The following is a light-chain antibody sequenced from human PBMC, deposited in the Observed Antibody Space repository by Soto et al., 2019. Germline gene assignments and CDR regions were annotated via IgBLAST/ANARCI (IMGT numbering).Light chain of an antibody. V-gene: IGKV1-27*01. CDR3: QKYNRAPLT. J-gene: IGKJ4*01. CDR2: AAS. CDR1: QGIGTY. Sequence: QMTQSPSSLSASIGDRVTITCRASQGIGTYLAWYQQRPGKVPQLLISAASTLQSGVPSRFSGSGSGTDFTLTINSLQPEDVATYYCQKYNRAPLTFGGGTNVEI.